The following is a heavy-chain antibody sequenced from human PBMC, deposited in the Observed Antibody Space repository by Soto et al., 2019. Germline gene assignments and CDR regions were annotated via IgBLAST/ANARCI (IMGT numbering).Heavy chain of an antibody. J-gene: IGHJ4*02. CDR1: GYTFTSYA. CDR2: INAGNGNT. D-gene: IGHD6-19*01. Sequence: EASVKVSCKASGYTFTSYAMHWVRQAPGQRLEWMGWINAGNGNTKYSQKFQGRVTITRDTSASTAYMELSSLRSEDTAVYYCASLHLYSSGWYYFDYWGQGPLVTVSS. CDR3: ASLHLYSSGWYYFDY. V-gene: IGHV1-3*01.